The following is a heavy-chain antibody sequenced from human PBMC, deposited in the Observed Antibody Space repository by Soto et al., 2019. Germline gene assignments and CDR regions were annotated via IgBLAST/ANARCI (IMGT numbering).Heavy chain of an antibody. D-gene: IGHD5-12*01. J-gene: IGHJ4*02. CDR2: ISVTPGIT. CDR3: SKWSGYGDL. CDR1: GFTMSTYS. Sequence: EMQLLESGGGLVQPGGSLRLSCAASGFTMSTYSVTWVRQAPGKGLEWVSGISVTPGITFYADSVKGLFTISRDSSNNAVYLQMNSLRAEDTAMYFCSKWSGYGDLWGQGTLVTVSS. V-gene: IGHV3-23*01.